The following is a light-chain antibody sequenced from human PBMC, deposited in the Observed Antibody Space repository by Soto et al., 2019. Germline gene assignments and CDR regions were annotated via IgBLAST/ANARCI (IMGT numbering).Light chain of an antibody. Sequence: IVMTQSPATLSVSPGDEVTLSCRASENVGTNLAWYQQKPGQAPRLHIYGSSTRATGIPATFSGSGSGTEFTLTISSLQSEESAIYYCQQYNNWGLSFGGGTKVAIK. V-gene: IGKV3D-15*01. CDR3: QQYNNWGLS. J-gene: IGKJ4*01. CDR2: GSS. CDR1: ENVGTN.